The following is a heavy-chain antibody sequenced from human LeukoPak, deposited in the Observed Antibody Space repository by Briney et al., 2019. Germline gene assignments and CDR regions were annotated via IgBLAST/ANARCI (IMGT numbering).Heavy chain of an antibody. CDR2: INHSGST. V-gene: IGHV4-34*01. CDR1: GGSFSGYY. D-gene: IGHD1/OR15-1a*01. J-gene: IGHJ4*02. Sequence: SETLSLTCAVYGGSFSGYYWSWIRQPPGKGLEWIGEINHSGSTNYNPSLKSRVTISQDTSKNQFSLKLSSVTAADTAVYYCAGGSRTMYYFDYWGQGTLVTVSS. CDR3: AGGSRTMYYFDY.